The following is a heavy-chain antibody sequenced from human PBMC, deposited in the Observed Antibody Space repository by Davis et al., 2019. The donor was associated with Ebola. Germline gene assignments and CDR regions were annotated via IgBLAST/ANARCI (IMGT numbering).Heavy chain of an antibody. V-gene: IGHV3-21*01. CDR3: ARGPTYNYGLIDS. J-gene: IGHJ5*01. D-gene: IGHD5-18*01. CDR2: ISRSGNYI. Sequence: PGGSLRLSCAASGFIFSDYTMNWVRQTPGKGLEWVSSISRSGNYIYYADSVEGRLTISRDNAKNSLYLQMDTLRAEDTAVYYCARGPTYNYGLIDSWGQGTLVTVSS. CDR1: GFIFSDYT.